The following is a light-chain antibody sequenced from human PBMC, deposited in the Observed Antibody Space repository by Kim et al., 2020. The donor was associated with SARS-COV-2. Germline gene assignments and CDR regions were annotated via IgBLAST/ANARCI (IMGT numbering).Light chain of an antibody. J-gene: IGKJ1*01. Sequence: DIRMTQSPSSLSASVGDRVTITCRASQSISSYLNWYQQKPGKAPNLLIYAASSLQSGVPSRFSGSGSGTEFTLSISSLQPGDFATYYCQQSYTTPRTFGQGTKVEIK. V-gene: IGKV1-39*01. CDR3: QQSYTTPRT. CDR2: AAS. CDR1: QSISSY.